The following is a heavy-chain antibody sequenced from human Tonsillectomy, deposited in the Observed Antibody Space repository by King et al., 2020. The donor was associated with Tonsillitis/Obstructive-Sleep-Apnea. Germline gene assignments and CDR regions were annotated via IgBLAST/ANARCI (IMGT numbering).Heavy chain of an antibody. CDR3: AREGAVMNAFNI. J-gene: IGHJ3*02. CDR1: GGSISSYY. D-gene: IGHD1-26*01. CDR2: IYYSGDT. Sequence: QLQESGPGLVKPSETLSLTCTVSGGSISSYYWSWIRQPPGKGLGCIGYIYYSGDTNYSHSLKSRVTISVDTSKNQVSLKLSSVTAADTAVYYCAREGAVMNAFNIWGQGTMVT. V-gene: IGHV4-59*01.